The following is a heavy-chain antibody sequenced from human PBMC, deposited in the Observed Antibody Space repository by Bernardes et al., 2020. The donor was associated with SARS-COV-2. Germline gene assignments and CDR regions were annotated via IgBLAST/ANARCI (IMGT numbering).Heavy chain of an antibody. CDR2: IDTSGST. J-gene: IGHJ6*02. V-gene: IGHV4-61*02. CDR1: GCSISSDSYY. D-gene: IGHD6-25*01. Sequence: SLSLTCTVSGCSISSDSYYWIWIPQRNGKGLEWIVRIDTSGSTNYNPSLRSLVTISVDTSKNQFSLMLSSVTAADTAVYYWARDCGLWPTNYYYYGMDVWGQRTTVTVS. CDR3: ARDCGLWPTNYYYYGMDV.